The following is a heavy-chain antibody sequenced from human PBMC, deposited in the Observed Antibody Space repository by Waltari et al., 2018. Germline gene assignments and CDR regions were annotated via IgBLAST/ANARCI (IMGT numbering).Heavy chain of an antibody. CDR3: ARYSSSGECFDY. Sequence: QVQLVPSGAEVKKPGASVKVSCKASRYTFTSYAMHWVRQAPGQRLEWMGWINAGNGNTKYSQKFQGRVTITRDTSASTAYMELSSLRSEDTAVYYCARYSSSGECFDYWGQGTLVTVSS. CDR1: RYTFTSYA. CDR2: INAGNGNT. D-gene: IGHD6-6*01. V-gene: IGHV1-3*01. J-gene: IGHJ4*02.